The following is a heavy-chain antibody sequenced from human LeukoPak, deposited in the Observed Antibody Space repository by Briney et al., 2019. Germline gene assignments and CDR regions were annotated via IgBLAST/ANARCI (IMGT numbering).Heavy chain of an antibody. CDR1: GFTFSNYA. CDR2: ISGSGGSR. D-gene: IGHD6-6*01. J-gene: IGHJ3*02. Sequence: PGGSLRLSCAAYGFTFSNYAMSWVRQAPGKGLEWVSAISGSGGSRYYADSVKGRFTISRDNSKNTLYLQMNSLRAEDTAVYYCAKDFIAARIWGQGTMVTVSS. CDR3: AKDFIAARI. V-gene: IGHV3-23*01.